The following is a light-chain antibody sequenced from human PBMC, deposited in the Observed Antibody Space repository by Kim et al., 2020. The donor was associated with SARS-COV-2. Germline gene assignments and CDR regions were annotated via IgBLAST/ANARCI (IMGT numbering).Light chain of an antibody. V-gene: IGLV2-14*04. Sequence: GQSITISCTGTSSDGGGDNYVSWYQQHPGKAPKLMIYDVSKRPSGVSNRFSGSKSGNTASLTISGLQAEDEADYYCSSYTSSTTYVFGTGTKVTVL. CDR1: SSDGGGDNY. J-gene: IGLJ1*01. CDR2: DVS. CDR3: SSYTSSTTYV.